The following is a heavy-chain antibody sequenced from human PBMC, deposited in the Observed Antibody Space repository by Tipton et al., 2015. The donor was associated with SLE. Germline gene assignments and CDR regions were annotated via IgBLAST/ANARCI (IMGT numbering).Heavy chain of an antibody. D-gene: IGHD6-19*01. Sequence: SLRLSCAASGFTFSSYGMHWVRQAPGKGLEWVSGISDSGGNTYYADSVKGRFTISRDNSKNTLYLQMNSLRAEDTAVYYCAKERYSSGWYTSDFDYWGQGTLVTVSS. CDR3: AKERYSSGWYTSDFDY. V-gene: IGHV3-23*01. J-gene: IGHJ4*02. CDR1: GFTFSSYG. CDR2: ISDSGGNT.